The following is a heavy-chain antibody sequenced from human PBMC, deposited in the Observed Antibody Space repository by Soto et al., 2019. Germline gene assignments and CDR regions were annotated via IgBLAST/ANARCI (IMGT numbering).Heavy chain of an antibody. Sequence: EVQLVESGGGLVQPGGSLRLSCAASGFTFSTYWMHWVRQAPGKGLVWVSRINSDGSYTAYADSVKGRFTISRDNAMNTLYLQMNILRAEDTAVYYCARSLSPSPDYWGQGTLVTVSS. CDR1: GFTFSTYW. CDR3: ARSLSPSPDY. J-gene: IGHJ4*02. D-gene: IGHD2-2*01. CDR2: INSDGSYT. V-gene: IGHV3-74*01.